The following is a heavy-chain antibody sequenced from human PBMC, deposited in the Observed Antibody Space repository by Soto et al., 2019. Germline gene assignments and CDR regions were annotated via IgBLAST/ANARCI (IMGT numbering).Heavy chain of an antibody. V-gene: IGHV4-31*03. Sequence: SETLSLTCTVSGGSISSGGYYWSWIRQHPGKGLEWIGYIYYSGSTYYNPSLKSRVTISIDTSKNQFSLKLSSVTAADMAVYYCARDRLLWFGEFLIWGQGTMVTVSS. CDR3: ARDRLLWFGEFLI. J-gene: IGHJ3*02. CDR2: IYYSGST. CDR1: GGSISSGGYY. D-gene: IGHD3-10*01.